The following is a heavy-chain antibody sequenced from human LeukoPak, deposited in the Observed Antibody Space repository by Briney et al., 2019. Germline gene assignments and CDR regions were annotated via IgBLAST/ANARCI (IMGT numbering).Heavy chain of an antibody. D-gene: IGHD2-15*01. CDR3: ARGLGGGSRLYYYYYYMDV. V-gene: IGHV4-39*07. CDR1: GGSISSSSYY. Sequence: SETLSLTCTVSGGSISSSSYYWSWIRQPPGKGLEWIGEINHSGSTNYNPSLKSRVTTSVDTSKNQFSLKLSSVTAADTAVYYCARGLGGGSRLYYYYYYMDVWGKGTTVTVSS. J-gene: IGHJ6*03. CDR2: INHSGST.